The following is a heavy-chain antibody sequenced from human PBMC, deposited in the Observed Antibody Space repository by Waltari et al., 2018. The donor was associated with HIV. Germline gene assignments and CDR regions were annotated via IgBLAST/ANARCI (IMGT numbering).Heavy chain of an antibody. Sequence: EVRLGVAGGDLFNPAGLLRLSCLASGFTLDDYALDWVRQAPGKGLELVSGISWRRCNIAYSDSVRGRFTIARDNAKNSLYLRMNSLRAEDTAFYFCARGPMYKWFDPWGQGTLVTVSS. CDR2: ISWRRCNI. CDR3: ARGPMYKWFDP. D-gene: IGHD3-10*02. V-gene: IGHV3-9*01. J-gene: IGHJ5*02. CDR1: GFTLDDYA.